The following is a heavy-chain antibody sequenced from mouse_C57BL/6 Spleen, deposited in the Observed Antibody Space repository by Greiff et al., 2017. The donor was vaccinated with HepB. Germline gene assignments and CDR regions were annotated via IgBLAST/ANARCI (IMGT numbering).Heavy chain of an antibody. D-gene: IGHD2-4*01. V-gene: IGHV5-6*01. CDR3: ARPYDYDAWFAY. CDR2: ISSGGSYT. Sequence: EVKLVESGGDLVKPGGSLKLSCAASGFTFSSYGMSWVRQTPDNRLEWVATISSGGSYTYYPDSVKGRFTISRDNAKNTLYLHMSSLKSEDTAMYYCARPYDYDAWFAYWGQGTLVTVSA. J-gene: IGHJ3*01. CDR1: GFTFSSYG.